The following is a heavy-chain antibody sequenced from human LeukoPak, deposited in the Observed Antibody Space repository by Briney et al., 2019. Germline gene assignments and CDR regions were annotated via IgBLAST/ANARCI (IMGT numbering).Heavy chain of an antibody. CDR2: ISSSGNYI. Sequence: GGSLRLSCAASGFTFSSYSMNWVRQAPGKGLEWVSSISSSGNYIYYADSLKGRFTISRDNAKNSLYLQMNSLRAEDTAVYYCARDTAVSDFDYWGQGTLVTVSS. CDR1: GFTFSSYS. V-gene: IGHV3-21*01. CDR3: ARDTAVSDFDY. D-gene: IGHD4-23*01. J-gene: IGHJ4*02.